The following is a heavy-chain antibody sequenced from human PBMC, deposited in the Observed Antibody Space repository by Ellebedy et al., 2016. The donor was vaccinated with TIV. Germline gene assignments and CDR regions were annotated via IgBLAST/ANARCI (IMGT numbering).Heavy chain of an antibody. D-gene: IGHD5-12*01. Sequence: AASVKVSCKASGGTFSSYAISWVRQAPGQGLEWMGGIIPIFGTANYAQKFQGRVTITADESTSTAYMELSSLRSEDTAVYYCARAGEYSGRGYYYGMDVWGQGTTVTVSS. V-gene: IGHV1-69*13. CDR3: ARAGEYSGRGYYYGMDV. CDR1: GGTFSSYA. CDR2: IIPIFGTA. J-gene: IGHJ6*02.